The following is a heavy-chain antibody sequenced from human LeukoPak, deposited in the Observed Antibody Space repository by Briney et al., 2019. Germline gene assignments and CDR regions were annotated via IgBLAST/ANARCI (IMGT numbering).Heavy chain of an antibody. CDR1: GFTFSSYA. J-gene: IGHJ4*02. V-gene: IGHV3-23*01. CDR2: ISGSGGST. D-gene: IGHD3-22*01. CDR3: ARGYYDSSGIYYFDY. Sequence: GGSLRLSCAASGFTFSSYAMSWVRQAPGKGLVWVSAISGSGGSTYYADSVKGRFTISRDNAKNSLYLQMNSLRAEDTAVYYCARGYYDSSGIYYFDYWGQGTLVTVSS.